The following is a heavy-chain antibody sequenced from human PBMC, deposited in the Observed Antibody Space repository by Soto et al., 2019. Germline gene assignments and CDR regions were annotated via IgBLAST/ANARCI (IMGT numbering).Heavy chain of an antibody. D-gene: IGHD4-17*01. V-gene: IGHV4-30-4*01. Sequence: QVQLQESGPGLVKPSQTLSLTCTVSGGSISSGDYYWSWIRQPPGKGLEWIGYIYYSGSTYYNPALKTGVTISVDTSKHQFSLKLSSVTATDTAVYYCARSHYGDYIWAYWGQGTLVTVSS. CDR2: IYYSGST. J-gene: IGHJ4*02. CDR3: ARSHYGDYIWAY. CDR1: GGSISSGDYY.